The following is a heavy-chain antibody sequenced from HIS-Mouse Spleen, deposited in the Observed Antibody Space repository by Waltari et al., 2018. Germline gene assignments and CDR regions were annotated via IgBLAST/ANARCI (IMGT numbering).Heavy chain of an antibody. CDR2: IAYDGSNE. CDR1: GFTFSSYA. D-gene: IGHD5-18*01. CDR3: ARGFVDTAMVDY. V-gene: IGHV3-30-3*01. Sequence: QVQLVESGGGVVQPGRSLRLSCAASGFTFSSYAMHWVRQAPGKGGGWVAGIAYDGSNEYYADSVNGRFTISRDNSKNTLYLQMNSLRAEDTAVYYCARGFVDTAMVDYWGQGTLVTVSS. J-gene: IGHJ4*02.